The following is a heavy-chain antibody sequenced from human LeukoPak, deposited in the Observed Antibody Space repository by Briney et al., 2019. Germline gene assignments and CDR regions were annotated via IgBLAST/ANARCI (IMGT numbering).Heavy chain of an antibody. CDR2: INPNSGGT. D-gene: IGHD1-26*01. CDR1: GYIFTDYY. CDR3: ARASGSYWWFDS. Sequence: ASVKVSCKASGYIFTDYYMYWVRQAPGQGLEWIGWINPNSGGTNYAQKFQGSVTMTRDTSISTVYMELSRLRSDDTAVYYCARASGSYWWFDSWGQGTLVTVSS. V-gene: IGHV1-2*02. J-gene: IGHJ5*01.